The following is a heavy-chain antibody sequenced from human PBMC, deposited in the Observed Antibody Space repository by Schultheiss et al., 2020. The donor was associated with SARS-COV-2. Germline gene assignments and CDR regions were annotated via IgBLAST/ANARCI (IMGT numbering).Heavy chain of an antibody. CDR2: ISGSGGST. D-gene: IGHD7-27*01. Sequence: GGSLRLSCAASGFTFSSYSMNWVRQAPGKGLEWVSAISGSGGSTYYADSVKGRFTISRDNSKNTLYLQVNSVRVEDTGVYYCARGSSWGFDYWGQGTLVTVSS. CDR3: ARGSSWGFDY. V-gene: IGHV3-23*01. J-gene: IGHJ4*02. CDR1: GFTFSSYS.